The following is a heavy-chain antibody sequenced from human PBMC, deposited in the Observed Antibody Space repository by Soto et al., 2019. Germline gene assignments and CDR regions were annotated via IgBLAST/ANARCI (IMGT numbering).Heavy chain of an antibody. D-gene: IGHD1-26*01. CDR1: GGTFSSYA. J-gene: IGHJ4*02. CDR3: ARSHVGGRLAYFDY. Sequence: SVKVSCKASGGTFSSYAISWVRQAPGQGLEWMGGIIPIFGTANSPHKFQGRVTITADKSTSTAYMELSSLRSEDTAVYYCARSHVGGRLAYFDYWGQGTLVTVSS. CDR2: IIPIFGTA. V-gene: IGHV1-69*06.